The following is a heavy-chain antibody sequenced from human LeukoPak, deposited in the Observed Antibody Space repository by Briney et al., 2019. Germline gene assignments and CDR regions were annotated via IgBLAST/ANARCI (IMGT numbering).Heavy chain of an antibody. CDR1: GYTFTGYY. D-gene: IGHD3-10*01. J-gene: IGHJ4*02. CDR2: INPNSGGT. CDR3: ARESRITMVRGALNY. Sequence: ASVKVSCKASGYTFTGYYMHCVRQAPGQGLEWMGWINPNSGGTNYAQKFQGRVTMTRDTSISTAYMELSRLRSDDTAVYYCARESRITMVRGALNYWGQGTLVTVSS. V-gene: IGHV1-2*02.